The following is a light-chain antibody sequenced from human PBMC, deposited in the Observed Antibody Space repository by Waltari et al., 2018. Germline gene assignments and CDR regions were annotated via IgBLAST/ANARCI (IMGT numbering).Light chain of an antibody. J-gene: IGKJ1*01. CDR3: QHNDSYPVT. CDR2: KAS. CDR1: QSISSW. Sequence: DIQMTQSPSTLSASVGDRVTITCRASQSISSWLAWFQQKPGKAPKLLIYKASTLEGGVPTRFSGGGSGREFTLTISRLQPDDVAAYYCQHNDSYPVTFGQGTKVDIK. V-gene: IGKV1-5*03.